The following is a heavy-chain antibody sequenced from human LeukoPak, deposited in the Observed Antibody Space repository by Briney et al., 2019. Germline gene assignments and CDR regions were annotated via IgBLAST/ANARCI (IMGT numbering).Heavy chain of an antibody. CDR3: ARAYDILTGYPGY. CDR2: IIPIFGTA. D-gene: IGHD3-9*01. V-gene: IGHV1-69*05. J-gene: IGHJ4*02. Sequence: EXXXGIIPIFGTANYAQKFQGRVTITTDESTSTAYMELSSLRSEDTAVYYCARAYDILTGYPGYWGQGTLVTVSS.